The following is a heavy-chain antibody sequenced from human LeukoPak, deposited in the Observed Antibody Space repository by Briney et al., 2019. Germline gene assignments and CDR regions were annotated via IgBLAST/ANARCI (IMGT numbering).Heavy chain of an antibody. J-gene: IGHJ1*01. V-gene: IGHV1-46*01. CDR1: GYTFITYY. Sequence: ASVKVSCKASGYTFITYYIHWVRQAPGQGLEWMGIINPSGGSTSYAQKFQGRVTMTRDMSTSTVYMELSSLRSEDTAVYYSARDAGGSGYRDAEYFQHWGQGTLVTVSS. CDR2: INPSGGST. D-gene: IGHD3-22*01. CDR3: ARDAGGSGYRDAEYFQH.